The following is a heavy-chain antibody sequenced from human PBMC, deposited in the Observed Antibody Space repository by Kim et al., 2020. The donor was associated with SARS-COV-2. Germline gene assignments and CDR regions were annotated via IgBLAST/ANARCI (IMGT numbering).Heavy chain of an antibody. D-gene: IGHD4-17*01. J-gene: IGHJ4*02. CDR2: IYYSGST. Sequence: SETLSLTCNVSGGSVTSGNYYWSWIRQHPGKGLEWIGYIYYSGSTSYNPSLKSRVSISRDTSKNQFFLRLNSVTAADTAVYYCAKDSYGVLTAWGQGTLVTVSS. CDR1: GGSVTSGNYY. V-gene: IGHV4-31*03. CDR3: AKDSYGVLTA.